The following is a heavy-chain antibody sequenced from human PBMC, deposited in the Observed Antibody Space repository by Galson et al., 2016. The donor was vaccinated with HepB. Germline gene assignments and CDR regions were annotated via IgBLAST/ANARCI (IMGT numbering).Heavy chain of an antibody. CDR3: ARSGDLSSGYSAYAMDV. CDR1: GFSVSTSY. CDR2: LYNTGTK. Sequence: SLRLSCAATGFSVSTSYMTWVRQAPGGGLEWVSVLYNTGTKYYADSVKGRFTISRENSKNTLYLQMNSLRGEDTAVYYCARSGDLSSGYSAYAMDVWGQGTAVIVS. V-gene: IGHV3-66*01. J-gene: IGHJ6*02. D-gene: IGHD3-3*01.